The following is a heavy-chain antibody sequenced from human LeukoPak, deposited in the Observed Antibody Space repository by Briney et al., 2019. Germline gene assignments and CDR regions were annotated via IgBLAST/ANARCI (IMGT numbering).Heavy chain of an antibody. CDR1: GYTFTGYY. CDR3: ARVVVVPAAMMGNDYYYYMDV. V-gene: IGHV1-2*02. CDR2: INPNSGGT. Sequence: ASVTVSCKASGYTFTGYYMHWVRQAPGQGLEWMGWINPNSGGTNYAQKFQGRVTMPRDTSISTAYMELSRLRSDDTAVYYCARVVVVPAAMMGNDYYYYMDVWGKGTTVTVSS. J-gene: IGHJ6*03. D-gene: IGHD2-2*01.